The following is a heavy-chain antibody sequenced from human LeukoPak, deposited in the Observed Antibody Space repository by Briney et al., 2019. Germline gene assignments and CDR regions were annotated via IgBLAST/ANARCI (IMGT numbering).Heavy chain of an antibody. CDR3: AREGDAFDI. CDR2: IYYNGST. CDR1: GGSISSGGYY. Sequence: SSETPSLTCTVSGGSISSGGYYWSWIRQHPGKGLEWIGYIYYNGSTYYNPSLKSRVTISVDTSKNQLSLKLSSVTAADTAVYYCAREGDAFDIWGQGTMVTVPS. J-gene: IGHJ3*02. V-gene: IGHV4-31*03.